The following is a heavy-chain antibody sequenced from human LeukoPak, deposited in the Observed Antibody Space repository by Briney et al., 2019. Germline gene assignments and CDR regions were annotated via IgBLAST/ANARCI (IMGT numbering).Heavy chain of an antibody. CDR3: AKEGTGYSSSWYFR. CDR2: VSGSGGST. CDR1: GFTFSSYA. D-gene: IGHD6-13*01. Sequence: GGSLRPSCAASGFTFSSYAMSWVRQAPGKGLEWVSAVSGSGGSTYYADSVKGRFTISRDNSKNTLYLQMNSLRAEDTAVYYCAKEGTGYSSSWYFRWGQGTLVTVSS. V-gene: IGHV3-23*01. J-gene: IGHJ4*02.